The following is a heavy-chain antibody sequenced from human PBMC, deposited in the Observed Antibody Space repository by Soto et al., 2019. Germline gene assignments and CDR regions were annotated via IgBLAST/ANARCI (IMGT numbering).Heavy chain of an antibody. CDR2: ISSNGGST. V-gene: IGHV3-64D*08. Sequence: GGSLRVSCSASGFTFSSYAMHWGRQAPWKGLEYVSAISSNGGSTYYADSVKGRFTISRDNSKNTLYLQMSSLRAEDTAVYYCVKGAFRSSDSSLEVGFQYPQHWGQGTLVTVSS. CDR1: GFTFSSYA. D-gene: IGHD3-22*01. CDR3: VKGAFRSSDSSLEVGFQYPQH. J-gene: IGHJ1*01.